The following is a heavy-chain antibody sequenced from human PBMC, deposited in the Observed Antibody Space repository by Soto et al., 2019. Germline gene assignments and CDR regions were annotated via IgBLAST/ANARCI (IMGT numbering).Heavy chain of an antibody. D-gene: IGHD3-3*01. CDR3: ATRFWSGQSRACYYGRDV. CDR1: GGTFSSYA. J-gene: IGHJ6*02. CDR2: IIPIFGTA. V-gene: IGHV1-69*12. Sequence: QVQLVQSGAEVKKPGSSVKVSCKASGGTFSSYAISWVRQAPGQGLEWMGGIIPIFGTANYAQKFQGRVTITADESTSTAYMELSSLRSEDTAVYYCATRFWSGQSRACYYGRDVWGQGTTVTVSS.